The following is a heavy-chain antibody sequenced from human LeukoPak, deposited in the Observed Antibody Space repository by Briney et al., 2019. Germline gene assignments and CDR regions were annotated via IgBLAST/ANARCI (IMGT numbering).Heavy chain of an antibody. D-gene: IGHD2-2*01. CDR3: ARDRPPYCSSTSCPLTDV. J-gene: IGHJ6*04. CDR1: GGSISSHY. CDR2: IYYSGST. Sequence: SETLSLTCTVSGGSISSHYWSWIRQPPGKGLEWIGYIYYSGSTNYNPSLKSRVTISVDTSKNQFSLKLSSVTAADTAVYYCARDRPPYCSSTSCPLTDVWGKGTTVTVSS. V-gene: IGHV4-59*11.